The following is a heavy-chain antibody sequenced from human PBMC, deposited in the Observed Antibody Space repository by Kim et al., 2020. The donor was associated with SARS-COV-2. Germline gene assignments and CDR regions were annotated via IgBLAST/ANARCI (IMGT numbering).Heavy chain of an antibody. D-gene: IGHD2-21*02. CDR3: ARGGMVVTQLIDY. Sequence: YAQKFQGRVTMTRNTSISTAYMELSSLRSEDTAVYYCARGGMVVTQLIDYWGQGTPVTVSS. J-gene: IGHJ4*02. V-gene: IGHV1-8*01.